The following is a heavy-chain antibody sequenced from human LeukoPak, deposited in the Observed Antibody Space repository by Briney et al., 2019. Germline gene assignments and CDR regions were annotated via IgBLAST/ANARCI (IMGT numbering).Heavy chain of an antibody. Sequence: PSETLSLTCTVPGGSISSYYWSWIRQPPGKGLEWIGYIYYSGSTNYNPSLKSRVTISVDTSKNQFSLKLSSVTAADTAVYYCARVMVVSSSSVWFDPWGQGTLVTVSS. V-gene: IGHV4-59*08. CDR3: ARVMVVSSSSVWFDP. J-gene: IGHJ5*02. CDR2: IYYSGST. CDR1: GGSISSYY. D-gene: IGHD6-6*01.